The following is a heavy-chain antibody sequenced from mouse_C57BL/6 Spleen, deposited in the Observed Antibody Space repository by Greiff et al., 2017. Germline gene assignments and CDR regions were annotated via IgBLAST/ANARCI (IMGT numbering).Heavy chain of an antibody. V-gene: IGHV7-3*01. CDR1: GFTFTDYY. D-gene: IGHD2-2*01. Sequence: EVQVVESGGGLVQPGGSLSLSCAASGFTFTDYYMSWVRQPPGKALEWLGFIRNKANGYTTEYSASVKGRFTISRDNSQSILYLQMNALRAEDSATYYCARRGLRAYFDYWGQGTTLTVSS. CDR3: ARRGLRAYFDY. J-gene: IGHJ2*01. CDR2: IRNKANGYTT.